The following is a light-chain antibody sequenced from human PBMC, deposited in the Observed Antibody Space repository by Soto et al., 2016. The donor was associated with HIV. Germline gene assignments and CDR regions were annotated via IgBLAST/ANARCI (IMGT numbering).Light chain of an antibody. J-gene: IGLJ2*01. CDR3: QVWDTIVDVV. CDR1: NIGSKN. CDR2: DDS. V-gene: IGLV3-21*03. Sequence: SYELTQPPSVSVAPGKTARITCGGNNIGSKNVHWFQQKSGQAPVLVVYDDSDRPSGIPERFSGSNSGNTATLTIDRVEAGDEADYYCQVWDTIVDVVFGGGTKLTVL.